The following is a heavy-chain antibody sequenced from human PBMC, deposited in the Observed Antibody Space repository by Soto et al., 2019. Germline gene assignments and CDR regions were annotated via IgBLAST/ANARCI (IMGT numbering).Heavy chain of an antibody. Sequence: SETLSLTCTVSGASISGFYWSWIRQPAGKGLEWIGRIYTSGSTNYNPSLKSRVTMSVDTSKNQFSLKLSSVTAADTAVYYCARVSYDFWSGYFPYWGQGTLVTVSS. CDR1: GASISGFY. V-gene: IGHV4-4*07. D-gene: IGHD3-3*01. J-gene: IGHJ4*02. CDR3: ARVSYDFWSGYFPY. CDR2: IYTSGST.